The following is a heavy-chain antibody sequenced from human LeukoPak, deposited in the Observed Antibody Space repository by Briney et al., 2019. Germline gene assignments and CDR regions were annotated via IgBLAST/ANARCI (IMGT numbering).Heavy chain of an antibody. CDR3: ARDPSRPYSSSWLDY. CDR1: GLTFSSYG. Sequence: GGSLRLSCAASGLTFSSYGMHWVRQAPGKGLEWVAVIWYDGSNKYYADSVKGRFTISRDNSKNTLYLQMNSLRAEDTAVYYCARDPSRPYSSSWLDYWGQGTLVTVSS. V-gene: IGHV3-33*01. CDR2: IWYDGSNK. J-gene: IGHJ4*02. D-gene: IGHD6-13*01.